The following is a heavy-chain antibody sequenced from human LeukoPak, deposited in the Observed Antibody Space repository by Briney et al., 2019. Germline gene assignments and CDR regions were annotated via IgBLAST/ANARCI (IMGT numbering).Heavy chain of an antibody. V-gene: IGHV3-23*01. D-gene: IGHD1-26*01. J-gene: IGHJ4*02. CDR2: ISGSGGNT. CDR3: AKSRNTGGRYYYFDY. CDR1: GFTFSTYA. Sequence: GGSLRLSCAASGFTFSTYAMNWVRQAPGKGLEWVSIISGSGGNTFYADSVKGRFTISSDNSKNTLYLQMNSLRVEDTAVYYCAKSRNTGGRYYYFDYWGQGTLVTVSS.